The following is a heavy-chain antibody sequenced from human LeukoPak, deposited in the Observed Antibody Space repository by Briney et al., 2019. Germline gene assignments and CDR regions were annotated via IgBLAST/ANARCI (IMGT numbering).Heavy chain of an antibody. V-gene: IGHV4-4*02. Sequence: SETLSLTCAVSGGSISSSNWWSWVRQPPGKGLEWIGEIYHSGSTNYNPSLKSRVTISVDKSKNQFSLKLSSVTAADTAVYYCARESSGSYYSTYNFDYWGQGTLVTVSS. CDR1: GGSISSSNW. CDR2: IYHSGST. CDR3: ARESSGSYYSTYNFDY. J-gene: IGHJ4*02. D-gene: IGHD3-10*01.